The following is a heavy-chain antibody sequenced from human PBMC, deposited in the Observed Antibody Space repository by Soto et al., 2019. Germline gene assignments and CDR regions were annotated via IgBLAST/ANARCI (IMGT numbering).Heavy chain of an antibody. D-gene: IGHD1-7*01. CDR1: GGSFSGYY. Sequence: SETLSLTCAVYGGSFSGYYWSWIRQPPGKGLEWIGEINHNGSTNYNPSLKSRVTRSVDTSKNQFSLKLSSVTAADTAVYYCARAWNSRYWGWFDPWGQGTLVTVSS. V-gene: IGHV4-34*01. CDR2: INHNGST. CDR3: ARAWNSRYWGWFDP. J-gene: IGHJ5*02.